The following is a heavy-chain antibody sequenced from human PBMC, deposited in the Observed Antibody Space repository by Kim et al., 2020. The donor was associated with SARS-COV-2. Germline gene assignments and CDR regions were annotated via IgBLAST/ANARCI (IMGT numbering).Heavy chain of an antibody. J-gene: IGHJ6*02. V-gene: IGHV3-9*01. CDR3: AKDILDSGSYYFNYYYGMDV. D-gene: IGHD1-26*01. Sequence: GGSLRLSCAASGFTFGDYAMHWVRQAPGKGLEWVSGISWNSGSIGYADSVKGRFTISRDNAKNSLYLQMNSLRAEDTALYYCAKDILDSGSYYFNYYYGMDVWGQGTTVTVSS. CDR1: GFTFGDYA. CDR2: ISWNSGSI.